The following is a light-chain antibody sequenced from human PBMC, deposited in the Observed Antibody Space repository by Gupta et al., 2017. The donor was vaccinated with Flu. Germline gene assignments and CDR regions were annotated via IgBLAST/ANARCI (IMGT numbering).Light chain of an antibody. V-gene: IGKV2-28*01. CDR2: LGS. CDR1: KSLLHSNGYNY. Sequence: VMTPSPLSLPVTPGEQASISCRSSKSLLHSNGYNYLDWYLQKPGQSPQLLIYLGSNRASGVPDRFSGSGSGTDFTLKISRGEAEDVGVYYCMQALQTPPSTFGQGTRLEIK. CDR3: MQALQTPPST. J-gene: IGKJ5*01.